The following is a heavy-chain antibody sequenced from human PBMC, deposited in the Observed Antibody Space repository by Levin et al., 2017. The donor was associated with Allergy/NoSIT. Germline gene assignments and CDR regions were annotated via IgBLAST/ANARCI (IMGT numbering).Heavy chain of an antibody. CDR2: ISGSGGST. CDR3: AHCGGDCSRGNAFDS. Sequence: GESLKISCAASGFTFSSYAMSWVRQAPGKGLEWVSAISGSGGSTYYADSVKGRFTISRDNSKNTLYLQMNSLRAEDTAVYYCAHCGGDCSRGNAFDSWGQGTMVTVSS. V-gene: IGHV3-23*01. CDR1: GFTFSSYA. D-gene: IGHD2-21*02. J-gene: IGHJ3*02.